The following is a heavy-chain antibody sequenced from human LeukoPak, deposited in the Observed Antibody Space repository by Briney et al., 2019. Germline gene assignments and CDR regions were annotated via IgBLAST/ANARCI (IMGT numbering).Heavy chain of an antibody. CDR2: IRSKTYGGTT. CDR1: GFTFADYA. Sequence: TGGSLRLSCTASGFTFADYAMSWVRQAPGKGLEWVGFIRSKTYGGTTEYAASVKGRFIISRDDSKSIAHLQMNSLKTEDTAMYYCTRDLSGYAKPIDNWGQGTLVIVPS. CDR3: TRDLSGYAKPIDN. V-gene: IGHV3-49*04. J-gene: IGHJ4*02. D-gene: IGHD5-12*01.